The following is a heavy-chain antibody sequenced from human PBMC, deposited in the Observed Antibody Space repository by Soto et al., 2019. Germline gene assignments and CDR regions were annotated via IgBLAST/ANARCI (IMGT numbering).Heavy chain of an antibody. D-gene: IGHD3-3*01. V-gene: IGHV4-61*01. CDR3: ARDFAYFDS. J-gene: IGHJ4*02. Sequence: QVQLQESGPGLVKPSETLSLTCTVSGGSFKSGSYSWSCLRQPPGKGLEWIGYVYHTGRTSYNPSLKSRVSISMDTSKNQCSLNLDSVTAADTAVYFCARDFAYFDSWGQGTLVTVSS. CDR2: VYHTGRT. CDR1: GGSFKSGSYS.